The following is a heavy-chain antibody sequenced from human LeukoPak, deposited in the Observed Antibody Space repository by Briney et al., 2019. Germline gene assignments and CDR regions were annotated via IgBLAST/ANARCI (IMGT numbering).Heavy chain of an antibody. Sequence: SVKVSCKASGGTFSSYAISWVRQAPGQGLEWMGRIIPILGIANYAQKFQGRVTITADKSTSTAYMELSSLRSEDTAVYYCARVDSISSWWPLWFDPWGQGTLVTVSS. CDR1: GGTFSSYA. D-gene: IGHD6-6*01. CDR3: ARVDSISSWWPLWFDP. V-gene: IGHV1-69*04. CDR2: IIPILGIA. J-gene: IGHJ5*02.